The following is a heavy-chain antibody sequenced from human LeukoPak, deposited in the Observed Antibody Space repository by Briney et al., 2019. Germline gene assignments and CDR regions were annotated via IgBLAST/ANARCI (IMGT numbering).Heavy chain of an antibody. J-gene: IGHJ4*02. CDR3: ARHDSSGYYY. V-gene: IGHV4-59*08. CDR1: GGSISSYY. Sequence: LETLSLTCTVSGGSISSYYWSWIRQPPGKGLEWIGYIYYSGGTNYNPSLKSRVTMSVDTSKNQFSLKLTSVTAADRAVYYCARHDSSGYYYWGQGILVTVSS. D-gene: IGHD5-18*01. CDR2: IYYSGGT.